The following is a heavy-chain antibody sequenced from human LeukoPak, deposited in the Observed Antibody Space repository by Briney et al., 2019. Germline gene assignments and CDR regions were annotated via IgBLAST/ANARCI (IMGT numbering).Heavy chain of an antibody. CDR2: IYYSGST. J-gene: IGHJ4*02. CDR1: GASISSYY. Sequence: SETLSLTCNVSGASISSYYWNWIRQPPGKGLEWIGYIYYSGSTNYNPSLKSRVTMSVDTSKNQFSLKLSSVTAADTAVYYCARGTYSGYDAHYFDYWGQGTLVTVSS. D-gene: IGHD5-12*01. CDR3: ARGTYSGYDAHYFDY. V-gene: IGHV4-59*12.